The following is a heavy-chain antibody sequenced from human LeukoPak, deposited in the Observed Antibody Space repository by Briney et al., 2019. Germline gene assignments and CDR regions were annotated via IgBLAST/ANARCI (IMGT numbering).Heavy chain of an antibody. CDR2: ISSSSSYI. CDR3: ARDPYYYGSGSPSPFDC. J-gene: IGHJ4*02. D-gene: IGHD3-10*01. CDR1: GFTFSSYS. V-gene: IGHV3-21*01. Sequence: GGSLRLSCAASGFTFSSYSMNWVRQAPGKGLEWVSPISSSSSYIYYADSVKGRFTISRDNAKNSLYLQMNSLRAEDTAVYYCARDPYYYGSGSPSPFDCWGQGTLVTVSS.